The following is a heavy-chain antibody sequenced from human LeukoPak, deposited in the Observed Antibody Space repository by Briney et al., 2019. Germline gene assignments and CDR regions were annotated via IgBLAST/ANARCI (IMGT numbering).Heavy chain of an antibody. CDR2: IYTSGST. CDR3: AYSKRRNWFDP. V-gene: IGHV4-61*02. D-gene: IGHD6-13*01. Sequence: SETLSLTCTVSGGSISSGSYYWSWIRQPAGKGLEWIGRIYTSGSTNYNPSLKSRVTISVDTSKNQFSLKLSSVTAADTAVYYCAYSKRRNWFDPWGQGTLVTVSS. J-gene: IGHJ5*02. CDR1: GGSISSGSYY.